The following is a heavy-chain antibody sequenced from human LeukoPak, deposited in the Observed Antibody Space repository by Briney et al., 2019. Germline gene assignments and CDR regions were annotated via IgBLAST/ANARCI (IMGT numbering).Heavy chain of an antibody. J-gene: IGHJ4*02. D-gene: IGHD3-10*01. CDR1: GFTFSSYG. CDR2: IWYDGSNK. V-gene: IGHV3-33*06. Sequence: PGRSLRLSCAASGFTFSSYGMHWVRQAPGKGLEWVAVIWYDGSNKYYADSVKGRFTISRDNSKNTLYLQMNSLRAEDTAVYYCAKLDYGSGSYYNVGEKTFDYWGQGTLVTVSS. CDR3: AKLDYGSGSYYNVGEKTFDY.